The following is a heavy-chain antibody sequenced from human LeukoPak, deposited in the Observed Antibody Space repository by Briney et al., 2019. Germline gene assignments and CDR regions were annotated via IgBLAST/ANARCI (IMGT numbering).Heavy chain of an antibody. J-gene: IGHJ6*03. CDR1: GGTFSSYA. V-gene: IGHV1-69*13. Sequence: EASVKVSCKASGGTFSSYAISWVRQAPGQGLEWMGGIIPIFGTANYAQKVQGRVTITADESTSTAYMELSSLGSEDTAVYDCARARNEWLWKDNYYYYYMDVWGKGTTVTVSS. D-gene: IGHD5-12*01. CDR2: IIPIFGTA. CDR3: ARARNEWLWKDNYYYYYMDV.